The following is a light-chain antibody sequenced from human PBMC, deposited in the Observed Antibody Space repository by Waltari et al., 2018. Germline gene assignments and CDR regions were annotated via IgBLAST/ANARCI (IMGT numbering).Light chain of an antibody. CDR2: ENN. V-gene: IGLV1-51*02. Sequence: QSILTQPPSISAAPGQRVTISCSGGSSNIWENSVSWYQQLPGTAPKLLIYENNKRPSGILDRFSGSKSGTSATLGITGLQTGDEADYYCGTWDNSLKTWVFGGGTKLTVL. CDR3: GTWDNSLKTWV. J-gene: IGLJ3*02. CDR1: SSNIWENS.